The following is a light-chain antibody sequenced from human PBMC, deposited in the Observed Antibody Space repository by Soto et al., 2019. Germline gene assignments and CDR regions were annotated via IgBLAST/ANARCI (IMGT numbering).Light chain of an antibody. Sequence: DIHLTPSPSSVSASVGDTVTITCRASQGISTWVAWYQQKPGKAPKLLIFAASSLRGGVSSRFSGSGAGTDFTLTISSLQPEDCATYFCQQASSFPRTFGQGTKVDIK. CDR2: AAS. CDR3: QQASSFPRT. V-gene: IGKV1-12*01. CDR1: QGISTW. J-gene: IGKJ1*01.